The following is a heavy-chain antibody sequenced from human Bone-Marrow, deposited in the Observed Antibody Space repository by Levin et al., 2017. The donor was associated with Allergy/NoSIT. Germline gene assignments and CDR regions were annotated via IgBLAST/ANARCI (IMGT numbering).Heavy chain of an antibody. CDR3: ARQLLWFGDAVDV. CDR2: INHSGST. CDR1: GGSFSGYY. D-gene: IGHD3-10*01. V-gene: IGHV4-34*01. J-gene: IGHJ6*02. Sequence: SETLSLTCAVYGGSFSGYYWSWIRQPPGKGLEWIGEINHSGSTNYNPSLKSRVTISVDTSKNQFSLKLSSVTAADTAVYYCARQLLWFGDAVDVWGQGTTVTVSS.